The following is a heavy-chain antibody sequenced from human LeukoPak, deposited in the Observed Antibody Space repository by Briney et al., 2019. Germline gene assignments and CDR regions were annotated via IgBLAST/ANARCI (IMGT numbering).Heavy chain of an antibody. V-gene: IGHV3-53*01. J-gene: IGHJ4*02. Sequence: PGGSLRLSCVVSGFSVSDHYMSWVRQAPGKGLQWLSVIFDDDLTYYEDSIKGRFTISRDRSQNTLYLQMKSLRAEDTAVYYCARGAMSTFARFDSWGQGTLVSVSS. CDR2: IFDDDLT. CDR3: ARGAMSTFARFDS. D-gene: IGHD2/OR15-2a*01. CDR1: GFSVSDHY.